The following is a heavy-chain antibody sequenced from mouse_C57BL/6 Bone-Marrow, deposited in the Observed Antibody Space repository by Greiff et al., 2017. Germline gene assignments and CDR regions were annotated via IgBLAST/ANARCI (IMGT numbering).Heavy chain of an antibody. Sequence: DVMLVESGGDLVKPGGSLKLSCAASGFTFSSYGMSWVRQTPDKRLEWVATISSGGSYTYYPDSVKGRFTISRDNAKKTLYLQMSSLKSEDTAMYYGASLDRGYAMDYWGQGTSVTVSS. CDR1: GFTFSSYG. CDR3: ASLDRGYAMDY. CDR2: ISSGGSYT. V-gene: IGHV5-6*02. J-gene: IGHJ4*01. D-gene: IGHD3-2*01.